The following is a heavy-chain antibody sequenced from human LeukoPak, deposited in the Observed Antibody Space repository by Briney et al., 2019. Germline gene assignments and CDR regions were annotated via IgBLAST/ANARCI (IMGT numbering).Heavy chain of an antibody. CDR1: GFTFSSYG. Sequence: GGSLRLPCAASGFTFSSYGMHWVRQAPGKGLEWVAVIWYDGSNKYYADSVKGRFTISRDNSKNTLYLQMNSLRAEDTAVYYCARGMNLDDSSNYYHRMDYWGQGTLVTVSS. CDR2: IWYDGSNK. D-gene: IGHD3-22*01. V-gene: IGHV3-33*01. J-gene: IGHJ4*02. CDR3: ARGMNLDDSSNYYHRMDY.